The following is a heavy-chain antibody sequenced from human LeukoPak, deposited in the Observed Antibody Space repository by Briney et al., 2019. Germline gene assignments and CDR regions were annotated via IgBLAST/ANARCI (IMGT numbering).Heavy chain of an antibody. CDR3: ARDRGPQLHKGFDP. J-gene: IGHJ5*02. Sequence: SQTLSLTCAISGDSVSSNSAAWNWIRQSPSRGLEWLGRTYYRSKWYNDYAVSVKSRITINTDTSKSQFSLQLNSVTPEDTAVYYCARDRGPQLHKGFDPWGQGTLVTVSS. D-gene: IGHD2-2*01. CDR2: TYYRSKWYN. V-gene: IGHV6-1*01. CDR1: GDSVSSNSAA.